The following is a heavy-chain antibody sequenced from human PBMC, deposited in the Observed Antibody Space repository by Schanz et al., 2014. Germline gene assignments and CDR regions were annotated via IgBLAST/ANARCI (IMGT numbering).Heavy chain of an antibody. CDR3: ARESSNDIVLVPGAVFDH. Sequence: EVQLLESGGGLVQPGGSLKLSCAASGFSVGNKYMNWVRQAPGKGLEWVSFIYIGGNTYYADSVKGRFTISRDNSKNTVYIQMNSLRAEDTAVYYCARESSNDIVLVPGAVFDHWGQGILVTVSS. CDR2: IYIGGNT. V-gene: IGHV3-66*01. CDR1: GFSVGNKY. J-gene: IGHJ4*02. D-gene: IGHD2-2*01.